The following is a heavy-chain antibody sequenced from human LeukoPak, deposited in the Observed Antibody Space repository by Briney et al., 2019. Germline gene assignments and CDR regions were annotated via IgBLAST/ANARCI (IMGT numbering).Heavy chain of an antibody. Sequence: KSSQTLSLTCTVSGGSISSSSYYWSWIRQPAGKGLEWIGRIYTSGSINYNPPLKSRVTISVDTSKNQFSLKLSSVTAADTAVYYCARAGWQEETFDYWGQGTLVTVSS. V-gene: IGHV4-61*02. CDR3: ARAGWQEETFDY. D-gene: IGHD5-24*01. CDR1: GGSISSSSYY. CDR2: IYTSGSI. J-gene: IGHJ4*02.